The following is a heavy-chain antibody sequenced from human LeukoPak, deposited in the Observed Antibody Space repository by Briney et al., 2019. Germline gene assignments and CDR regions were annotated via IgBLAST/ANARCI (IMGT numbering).Heavy chain of an antibody. CDR3: ARHSKGSFYFDY. CDR1: GGSISSSSYY. J-gene: IGHJ4*02. Sequence: PSETLSLTCTVSGGSISSSSYYWGWIRQPPGQGLEWIGSIYYSGSTYYSSSLKSRVTISVDTSKNQFSLKLNSVTAADTALYYCARHSKGSFYFDYWGQGTLVTVSS. V-gene: IGHV4-39*01. CDR2: IYYSGST. D-gene: IGHD1-26*01.